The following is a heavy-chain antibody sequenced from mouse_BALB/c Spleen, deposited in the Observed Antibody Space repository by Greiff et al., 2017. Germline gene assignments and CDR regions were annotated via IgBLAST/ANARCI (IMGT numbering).Heavy chain of an antibody. CDR1: GYTFTSYV. D-gene: IGHD4-1*01. CDR3: ARRANWALFDY. CDR2: INPYNDGT. Sequence: QLQESGPELVKPGASVKMSCKASGYTFTSYVMHWVKQKPGQGLEWIGYINPYNDGTKYNEKFKGKATLTSDKSSSTAYMELSSLTSEDSAVYYCARRANWALFDYWGQGTTLTVSS. J-gene: IGHJ2*01. V-gene: IGHV1-14*01.